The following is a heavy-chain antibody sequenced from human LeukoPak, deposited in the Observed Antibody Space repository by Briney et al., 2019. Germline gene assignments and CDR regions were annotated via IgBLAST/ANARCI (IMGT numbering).Heavy chain of an antibody. V-gene: IGHV4-61*02. Sequence: PSETLSLTCTVSGDSISSGDYYWSWIRQPAGKGLEWIGRISSSGSTNYNPSLKSRVTISVDTSKNEFSLKLSSVTAADTAVYYCARDSPPAHCSGGSCYFDHWGQGTLVTVSS. CDR3: ARDSPPAHCSGGSCYFDH. D-gene: IGHD2-15*01. J-gene: IGHJ4*02. CDR1: GDSISSGDYY. CDR2: ISSSGST.